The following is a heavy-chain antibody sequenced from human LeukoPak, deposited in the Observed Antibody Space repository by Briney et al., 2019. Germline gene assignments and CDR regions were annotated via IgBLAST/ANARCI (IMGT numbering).Heavy chain of an antibody. CDR2: IKQDGSEK. CDR3: ARVTGGWYPKNFDY. Sequence: PGGSLRLSCAASGFTFSSYWMSWVRQAPGKGLEWVANIKQDGSEKYYVDSVKGRFTISRDNAKNSLYLQMNSLRAEDTAVYDCARVTGGWYPKNFDYWGQGTLVTVSS. CDR1: GFTFSSYW. D-gene: IGHD6-19*01. V-gene: IGHV3-7*01. J-gene: IGHJ4*02.